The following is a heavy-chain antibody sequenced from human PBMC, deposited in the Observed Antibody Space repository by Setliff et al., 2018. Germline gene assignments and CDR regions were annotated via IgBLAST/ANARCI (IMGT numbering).Heavy chain of an antibody. D-gene: IGHD2-21*02. CDR2: ISAYNGNT. V-gene: IGHV1-18*01. CDR1: GYTFTNYA. CDR3: ASHGGNSLSIYY. J-gene: IGHJ4*02. Sequence: ASVKVSCKASGYTFTNYAIHWVRQAPGQRLGWMGWISAYNGNTNYAQKLQGRVTMTTDTSTSTAYMELRSLRSDDTAVYYCASHGGNSLSIYYWGQGTPVTVSS.